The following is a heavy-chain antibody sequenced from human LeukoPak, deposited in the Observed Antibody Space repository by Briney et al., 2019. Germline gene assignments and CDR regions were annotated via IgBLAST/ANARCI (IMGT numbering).Heavy chain of an antibody. J-gene: IGHJ5*01. CDR3: ARDNAPQTYSSGWYDS. CDR1: GFSFRTHW. CDR2: INSDGNNT. V-gene: IGHV3-74*01. Sequence: GGSLRLSCAASGFSFRTHWMYWVRQASGTGLVWVSRINSDGNNTNYAESVKGRFTISRDNAKNTLYLQMNSLRAEDSAVYYCARDNAPQTYSSGWYDSWGQGALVTVSS. D-gene: IGHD6-19*01.